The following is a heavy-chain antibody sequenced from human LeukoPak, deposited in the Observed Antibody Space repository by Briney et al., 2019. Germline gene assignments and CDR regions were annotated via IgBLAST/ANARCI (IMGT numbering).Heavy chain of an antibody. J-gene: IGHJ4*02. CDR1: GYTFTGYY. V-gene: IGHV1-2*02. Sequence: ASVKVSCKASGYTFTGYYMHWVRQAPGQGLEWMGWINPNSGGTNYAQKFQGRVTITADKSTSTAYMELSSLRSEDTAVYYCARAPGDWGQGTLVTVSS. CDR2: INPNSGGT. D-gene: IGHD3-10*01. CDR3: ARAPGD.